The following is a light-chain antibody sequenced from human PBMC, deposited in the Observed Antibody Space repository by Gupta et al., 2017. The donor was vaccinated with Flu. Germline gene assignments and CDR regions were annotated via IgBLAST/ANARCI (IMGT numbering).Light chain of an antibody. CDR3: QQNGTSPQT. J-gene: IGKJ2*01. Sequence: DTLALSPGERASLSCRARQSVSNNYLAWYQQKPGQAPRLLIYGASSRATGIPDRFSGSGSGTDFTLTISRLEPEDFAVYYCQQNGTSPQTFGQGTKVEMK. CDR1: QSVSNNY. V-gene: IGKV3-20*01. CDR2: GAS.